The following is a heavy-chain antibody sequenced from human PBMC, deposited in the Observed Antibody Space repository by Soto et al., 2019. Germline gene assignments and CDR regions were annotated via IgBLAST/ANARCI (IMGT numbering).Heavy chain of an antibody. D-gene: IGHD6-13*01. CDR2: IFSNDEK. CDR1: GFSLSNARMG. CDR3: ARISATAGTHWFDP. V-gene: IGHV2-26*01. J-gene: IGHJ5*02. Sequence: QVTLKESGPVLVKPTETLTLTCTVSGFSLSNARMGVGWIRQPPGKALEWLAHIFSNDEKSYSTSLQSRLTISKDTSKSQVVLTMNNMDPVDTATYYCARISATAGTHWFDPWGQGTLVTVSS.